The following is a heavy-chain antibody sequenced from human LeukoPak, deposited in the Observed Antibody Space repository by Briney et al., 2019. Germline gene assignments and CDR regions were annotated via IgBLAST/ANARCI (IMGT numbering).Heavy chain of an antibody. CDR2: ISGSGCST. J-gene: IGHJ4*02. V-gene: IGHV3-23*01. CDR3: AKAVQYYDYVWGSYRPPRDYYFDY. Sequence: GGSLRLSCAASGFTFSSYAMSWVRQAPGKGLEWVSAISGSGCSTYYADSVKGRFTISRDNSKNTLYLQMNSLRAEDTAVYYCAKAVQYYDYVWGSYRPPRDYYFDYWGQGTLVTVSS. CDR1: GFTFSSYA. D-gene: IGHD3-16*02.